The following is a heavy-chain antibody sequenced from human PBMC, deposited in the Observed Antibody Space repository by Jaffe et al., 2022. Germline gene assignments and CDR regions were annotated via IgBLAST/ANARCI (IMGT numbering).Heavy chain of an antibody. CDR3: AHIPIRTYYYGSGSGGAFDY. Sequence: QITLKESGPTLVKPTQTLTLTCTFSGFSLSTSGVGVGWIRQPPGKALEWLALIYWNDDKRYSPSLKSRLTITKDTSKNQVVLTMTNMDPVDTATYYCAHIPIRTYYYGSGSGGAFDYWGQGTLVTVSS. V-gene: IGHV2-5*01. D-gene: IGHD3-10*01. J-gene: IGHJ4*02. CDR2: IYWNDDK. CDR1: GFSLSTSGVG.